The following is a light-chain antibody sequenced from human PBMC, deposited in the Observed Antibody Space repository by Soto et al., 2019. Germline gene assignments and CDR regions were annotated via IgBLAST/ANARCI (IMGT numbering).Light chain of an antibody. CDR2: DDS. Sequence: EIVLTQSPATLSLSPGERATLSCRASQSVSSYLAWYQQKPGQAPRLLIYDDSNRATGIPARFSGSGTGTDFTLTISSLEPEDFAVYYCQQRRNWPLTFGGGTKVEIK. CDR3: QQRRNWPLT. J-gene: IGKJ4*01. CDR1: QSVSSY. V-gene: IGKV3-11*01.